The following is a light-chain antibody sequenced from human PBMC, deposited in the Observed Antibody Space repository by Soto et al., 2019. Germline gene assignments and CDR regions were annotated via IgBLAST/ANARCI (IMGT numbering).Light chain of an antibody. CDR3: QQYGNSPLT. CDR1: QSVSGTY. V-gene: IGKV3-20*01. J-gene: IGKJ4*01. Sequence: EIVLTQSPGTLSLSPGEGATLSCRASQSVSGTYLAWYQQKPGQAPRLLIYGASSRATGIPDRFSGSGSGTDFTLTISRLEPEDFAVYYCQQYGNSPLTFGGGTKVDIK. CDR2: GAS.